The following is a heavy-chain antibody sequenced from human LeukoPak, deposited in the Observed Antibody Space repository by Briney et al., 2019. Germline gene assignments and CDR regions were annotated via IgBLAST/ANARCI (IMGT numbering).Heavy chain of an antibody. V-gene: IGHV3-53*01. Sequence: GGSLRLSCAASGFTVSSNHMSWVRQAPGKGLEWVSVIYSGGSTDYADSVKGRLTISRDILKNTLYLQMNSLSAEDTAVYYCARGPAGDNWGQGSLVTVSS. CDR3: ARGPAGDN. CDR2: IYSGGST. J-gene: IGHJ4*02. CDR1: GFTVSSNH.